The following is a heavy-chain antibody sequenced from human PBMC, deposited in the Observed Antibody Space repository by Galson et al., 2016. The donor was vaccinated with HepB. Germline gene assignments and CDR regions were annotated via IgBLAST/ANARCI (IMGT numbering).Heavy chain of an antibody. Sequence: QSGAEVKKPGESLEISCKASGYSFTSFWIGWVRQMPGKGLEWLGIIYPIDSDTKYSPSFEGQVTISVDKSISTAYLQWISLKASDSAMYYCARHEVATIDYWGHGTLVTVSS. CDR2: IYPIDSDT. CDR1: GYSFTSFW. J-gene: IGHJ4*01. CDR3: ARHEVATIDY. V-gene: IGHV5-51*01. D-gene: IGHD5-24*01.